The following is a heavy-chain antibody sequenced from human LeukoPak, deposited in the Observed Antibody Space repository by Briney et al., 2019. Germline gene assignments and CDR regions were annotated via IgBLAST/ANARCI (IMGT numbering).Heavy chain of an antibody. CDR2: ISYDGSNK. Sequence: GRSLRLSCAASGFTFSSYAMHWVRQAPGKGLEWVAVISYDGSNKYYADSVKGRFTISRDNSKNTLYLQMNSLRAEDTAVYYCARDAGATSLYYYGMDVWGQGTTVTVSS. J-gene: IGHJ6*02. CDR1: GFTFSSYA. V-gene: IGHV3-30-3*01. D-gene: IGHD1-26*01. CDR3: ARDAGATSLYYYGMDV.